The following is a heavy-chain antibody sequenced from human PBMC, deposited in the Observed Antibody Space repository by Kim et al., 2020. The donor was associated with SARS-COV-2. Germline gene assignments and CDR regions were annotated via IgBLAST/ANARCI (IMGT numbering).Heavy chain of an antibody. CDR3: TTGPKGSSPVDY. J-gene: IGHJ4*02. D-gene: IGHD3-10*01. Sequence: GGSLRLSCEGSGFPFNDAYMTWVRQAPGKGLEWVGRIKTKSDGGTIGYAAPVKGSFTISRDDSKITLYLQMNSLKTEDTAVYYCTTGPKGSSPVDYWGQGTLVTVSS. CDR2: IKTKSDGGTI. CDR1: GFPFNDAY. V-gene: IGHV3-15*01.